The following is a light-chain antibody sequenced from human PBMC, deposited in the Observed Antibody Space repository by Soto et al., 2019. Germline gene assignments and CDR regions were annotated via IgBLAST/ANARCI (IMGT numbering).Light chain of an antibody. CDR2: EVI. CDR3: SSYTNTATLI. CDR1: NSDVGRFNR. J-gene: IGLJ2*01. Sequence: QSALTQPPSVSGSPGQSVTISCTGTNSDVGRFNRVSWYQQPPGTAPKLIIFEVINRPSGVPDRFSGSKSGNTASLTISGLQAEDEAEYYCSSYTNTATLIFGGGTKLTVL. V-gene: IGLV2-18*02.